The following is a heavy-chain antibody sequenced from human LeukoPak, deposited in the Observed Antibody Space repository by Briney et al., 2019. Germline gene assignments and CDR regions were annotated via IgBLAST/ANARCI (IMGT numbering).Heavy chain of an antibody. V-gene: IGHV1-24*01. J-gene: IGHJ5*02. Sequence: ASVKVSCKVSGYTLTELSMHWVRQAPGKGLEWMVGFDPEDGETIYAQKFQGRVTMTEDTSTDTAYMELSSLRSEDTAVYYCATARGRYSSSWYAGGWFDPWGQGTLVTVSS. CDR2: FDPEDGET. CDR3: ATARGRYSSSWYAGGWFDP. D-gene: IGHD6-13*01. CDR1: GYTLTELS.